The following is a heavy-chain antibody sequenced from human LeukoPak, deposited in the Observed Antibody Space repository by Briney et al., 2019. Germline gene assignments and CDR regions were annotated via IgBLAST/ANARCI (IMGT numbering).Heavy chain of an antibody. Sequence: GASVKVSCKASGYTFTSYGISWVRQAPGQGLEWMGWISAYNGNTNYAQKLQGRVTMTTDTSTSTAYMELRSLRSDDTAVYYCARGKGAYSSGWGDDYWGQGTLVTVSS. CDR1: GYTFTSYG. V-gene: IGHV1-18*01. D-gene: IGHD6-19*01. CDR3: ARGKGAYSSGWGDDY. J-gene: IGHJ4*02. CDR2: ISAYNGNT.